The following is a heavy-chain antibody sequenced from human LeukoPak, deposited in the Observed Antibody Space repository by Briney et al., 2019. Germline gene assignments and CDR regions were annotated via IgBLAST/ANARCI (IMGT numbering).Heavy chain of an antibody. J-gene: IGHJ4*02. D-gene: IGHD6-13*01. Sequence: GGSLRLSCAASGFTFSSSYMSWVRQAPGKGLEWVSVIYSGGRTYYADSVKGRFTISRDNSKNTLYLQMSRLRAEDTAVYYCARAGPSSSWHQFDYWGQGTLVTVSS. CDR2: IYSGGRT. CDR1: GFTFSSSY. CDR3: ARAGPSSSWHQFDY. V-gene: IGHV3-66*01.